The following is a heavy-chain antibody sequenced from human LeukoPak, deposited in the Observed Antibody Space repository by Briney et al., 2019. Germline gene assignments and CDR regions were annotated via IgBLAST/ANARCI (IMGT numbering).Heavy chain of an antibody. CDR2: INQNGNT. CDR1: GGSFSGYY. J-gene: IGHJ4*02. Sequence: PSETLSLTCAVHGGSFSGYYWSWIRQTPGKGLEWIGEINQNGNTNYNPSLKSRVTISGDKSKRQFSLNLSSVTAADTAVYYCATYTIFGLRFDYWGQGTLVTVSS. V-gene: IGHV4-34*01. D-gene: IGHD3-3*01. CDR3: ATYTIFGLRFDY.